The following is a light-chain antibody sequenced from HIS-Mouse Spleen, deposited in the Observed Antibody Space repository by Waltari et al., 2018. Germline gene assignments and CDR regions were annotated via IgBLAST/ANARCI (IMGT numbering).Light chain of an antibody. J-gene: IGLJ3*02. Sequence: QSALTQPASVSGSPGQSITISCTGTSSDVGSYNLVSWYQQHPGKAPKPMIYEGSKRPSGVSNRFSGSKAGNTASLTISGLQAGDEADYYCCSYAGSSTWVFGGGTKLTVL. CDR1: SSDVGSYNL. V-gene: IGLV2-23*01. CDR2: EGS. CDR3: CSYAGSSTWV.